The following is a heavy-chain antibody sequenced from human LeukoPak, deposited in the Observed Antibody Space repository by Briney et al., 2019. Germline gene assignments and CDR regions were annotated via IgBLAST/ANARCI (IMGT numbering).Heavy chain of an antibody. CDR3: AKDGGLGQ. V-gene: IGHV3-9*01. J-gene: IGHJ4*02. D-gene: IGHD5/OR15-5a*01. CDR1: GFTVSSNY. Sequence: GGSLRLSCAASGFTVSSNYMSWVRQPPGKGLEWVSGISWNSGSIGYADSVKGRFTISRDNAKNSLYLQMNSLRAEDTALYYCAKDGGLGQWGQGTLVTVSS. CDR2: ISWNSGSI.